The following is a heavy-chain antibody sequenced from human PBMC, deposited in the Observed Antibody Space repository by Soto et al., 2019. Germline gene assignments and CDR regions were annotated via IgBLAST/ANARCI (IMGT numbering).Heavy chain of an antibody. V-gene: IGHV3-30-3*01. D-gene: IGHD3-9*01. CDR1: GFTFSSYA. CDR3: ARDFQLGYDILTGYYLHDAFDI. J-gene: IGHJ3*02. Sequence: QVQLVESGGGVVQPGRSLRLSCAASGFTFSSYAMHWVRQAPGKGLEWVAVISYDGSNKYYADSVKGRFTISRDNSKNTLYLQMNSLRAEDTAVYYCARDFQLGYDILTGYYLHDAFDIWGQGTMVTVSS. CDR2: ISYDGSNK.